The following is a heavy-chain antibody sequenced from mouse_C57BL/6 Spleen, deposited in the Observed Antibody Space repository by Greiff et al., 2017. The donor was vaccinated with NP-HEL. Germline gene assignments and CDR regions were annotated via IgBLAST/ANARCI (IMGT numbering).Heavy chain of an antibody. D-gene: IGHD2-4*01. J-gene: IGHJ2*01. Sequence: VQLQQPGAELVKPGASVKLSCKASGYTFTSYWMHWVKQRPGQGLEWIGMIHPNSGSTNYNEKFKSKATLTVDKSSSTAYMQLSSLTSEDSAVYYWARSKPIYYDYDAYFDYWGQGTTLTVSS. CDR3: ARSKPIYYDYDAYFDY. V-gene: IGHV1-64*01. CDR1: GYTFTSYW. CDR2: IHPNSGST.